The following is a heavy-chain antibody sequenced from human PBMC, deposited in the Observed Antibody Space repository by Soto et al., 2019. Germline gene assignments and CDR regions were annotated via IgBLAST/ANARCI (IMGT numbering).Heavy chain of an antibody. CDR2: IYYSGST. V-gene: IGHV4-31*03. J-gene: IGHJ5*02. D-gene: IGHD2-2*01. CDR1: GCSISSGGYY. Sequence: SETLSLTCTVSGCSISSGGYYWSWIRQHPGKGLEWIGYIYYSGSTYYNPSLKSRVTISVDTSKNQFSLKLSSVTAADTAVYYCARSHIVVVPAAILGNWFDPWGQGTLVTVSS. CDR3: ARSHIVVVPAAILGNWFDP.